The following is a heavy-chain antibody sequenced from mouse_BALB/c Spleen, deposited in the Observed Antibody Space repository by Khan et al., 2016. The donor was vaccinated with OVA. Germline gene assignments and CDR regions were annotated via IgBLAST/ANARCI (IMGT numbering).Heavy chain of an antibody. D-gene: IGHD1-1*01. Sequence: VQLQQSGAELVKPGASVKLSCTASGFNIKDTYMHWVKQRPEQGLEWIGRIDPANGNCKYDQKFQGKATITADTSSNTAYLQLSSLTSEDTAVYYCARIYYYGGAYWGQGTLVTVSP. J-gene: IGHJ3*01. CDR2: IDPANGNC. CDR3: ARIYYYGGAY. V-gene: IGHV14-3*02. CDR1: GFNIKDTY.